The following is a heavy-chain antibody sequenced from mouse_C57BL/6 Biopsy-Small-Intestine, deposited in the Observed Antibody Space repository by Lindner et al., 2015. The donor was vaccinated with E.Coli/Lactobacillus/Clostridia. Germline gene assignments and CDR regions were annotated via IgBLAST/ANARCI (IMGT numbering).Heavy chain of an antibody. CDR2: FSAVSGNT. CDR3: ARYLRPHMDV. J-gene: IGHJ1*03. D-gene: IGHD1-2*01. Sequence: SVKVSCKASGYTFSSYGISWVRQAPGQGLEWMGWFSAVSGNTNYAQKFQGRVTMTTDMSTGTAYMELRSLRSDDTAVYYCARYLRPHMDVWGNGTTVSVSS. CDR1: GYTFSSYG. V-gene: IGHV1-7*01.